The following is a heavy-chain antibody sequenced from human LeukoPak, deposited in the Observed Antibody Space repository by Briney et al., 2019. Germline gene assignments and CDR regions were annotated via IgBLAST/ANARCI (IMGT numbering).Heavy chain of an antibody. D-gene: IGHD2-15*01. Sequence: GGSLRLSCAASGFTVSSNYMSWVRQAPGMGLEWVSVIYSGGSTYYADSVKGRFTISRHNSKNTLYLQMNSLRAEDTAVYYCARGYCSGGSCQYETKYWYFDLWGRGTLVTVSS. CDR1: GFTVSSNY. J-gene: IGHJ2*01. V-gene: IGHV3-53*04. CDR2: IYSGGST. CDR3: ARGYCSGGSCQYETKYWYFDL.